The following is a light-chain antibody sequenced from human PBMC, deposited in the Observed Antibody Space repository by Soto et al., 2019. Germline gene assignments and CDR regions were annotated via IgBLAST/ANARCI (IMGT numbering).Light chain of an antibody. CDR3: QQYHTSSLT. Sequence: EIVMTQSPATLSVSPGERVTLSCRARQSVSCNFAWYHQKPVQGPRLLIYGASTRATGIPARFSGSGSGTEFTLTISSLQSEDFALYYCQQYHTSSLTFGEGTKVDIK. V-gene: IGKV3D-15*01. CDR2: GAS. J-gene: IGKJ1*01. CDR1: QSVSCN.